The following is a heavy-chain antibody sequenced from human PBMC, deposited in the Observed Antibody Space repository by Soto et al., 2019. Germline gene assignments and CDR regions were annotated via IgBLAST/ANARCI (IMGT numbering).Heavy chain of an antibody. CDR1: AFTFNNYA. D-gene: IGHD3-22*01. J-gene: IGHJ4*02. CDR3: AKSRYSDSSGDFYDY. Sequence: EVQLLESGGGLVQPGGSLSLSCAASAFTFNNYAMSWVRQAPGKGLEWVSGIGGSGRTTYYADSVKGRFTISRDNCNNTLFLQMNSLRAEDTAVYYCAKSRYSDSSGDFYDYWGQGTLVTVSS. CDR2: IGGSGRTT. V-gene: IGHV3-23*01.